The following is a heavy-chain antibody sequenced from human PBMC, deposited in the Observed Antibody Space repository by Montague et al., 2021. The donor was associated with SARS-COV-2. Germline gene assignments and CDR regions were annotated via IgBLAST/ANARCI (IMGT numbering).Heavy chain of an antibody. CDR1: GGSISSANYY. Sequence: TLSLTCSVSGGSISSANYYWSWIRQHPRKGLEFIGYIYYSGSSFYNPSLKSRLTMSVDTSKNRFSLRLSSETAADTAIYFCASQSGSYYNYFDLWGQGTLVTVSS. D-gene: IGHD1-26*01. CDR2: IYYSGSS. V-gene: IGHV4-31*03. CDR3: ASQSGSYYNYFDL. J-gene: IGHJ4*02.